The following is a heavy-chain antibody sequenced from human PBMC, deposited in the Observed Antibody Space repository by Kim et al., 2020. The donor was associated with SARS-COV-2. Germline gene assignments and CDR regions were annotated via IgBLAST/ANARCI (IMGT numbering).Heavy chain of an antibody. Sequence: YAECGEGRFTVSRDNAKNTVELQMNSLTAEDTAVYYCTRDSALSFDMWGHGTVVTVSS. J-gene: IGHJ3*02. D-gene: IGHD2-15*01. CDR3: TRDSALSFDM. V-gene: IGHV3-74*01.